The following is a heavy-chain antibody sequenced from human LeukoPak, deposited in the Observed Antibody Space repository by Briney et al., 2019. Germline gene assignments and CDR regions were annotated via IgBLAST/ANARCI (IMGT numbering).Heavy chain of an antibody. D-gene: IGHD6-13*01. CDR3: AKDRTYSSSWYGAFDI. J-gene: IGHJ3*02. V-gene: IGHV3-48*04. CDR1: GFTFSSYS. CDR2: ISSSGDTI. Sequence: GGSLRLSCAASGFTFSSYSMNWVRQAPGKGLEWVSYISSSGDTISYADSVKGRFTISRDNAKNSLYLQMNSLRAEDTALYYCAKDRTYSSSWYGAFDIWGQGTMVTVSS.